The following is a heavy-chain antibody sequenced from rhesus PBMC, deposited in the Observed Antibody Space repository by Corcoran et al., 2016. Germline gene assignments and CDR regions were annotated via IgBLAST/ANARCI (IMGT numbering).Heavy chain of an antibody. CDR3: ASLGYCSSTYCSHLDY. CDR1: GGPTRSNY. J-gene: IGHJ4*01. V-gene: IGHV4-160*01. Sequence: QVQLQESGPGLVQPSETLSLTCAVSGGPTRSNYWSWIRHAPGTGVEVIGRIYGSGGSTDYNPSLKSRVTISTDTSKNQFSLKLSSVTAADTAVYYCASLGYCSSTYCSHLDYWGQGVLVTVSS. D-gene: IGHD2-15*01. CDR2: IYGSGGST.